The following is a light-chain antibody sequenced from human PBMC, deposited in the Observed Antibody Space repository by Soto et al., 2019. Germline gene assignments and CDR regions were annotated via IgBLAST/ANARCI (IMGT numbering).Light chain of an antibody. CDR1: QSVSSDY. V-gene: IGKV3-20*01. J-gene: IGKJ1*01. Sequence: EIVLTQSPGTLSLSPGERATLSCWASQSVSSDYLAWYQQKPGQAPRLLIYAASSRATGIPHRFSGGGSGTDFTLTINRLEPEDFAVYYCQQYGTSPWTFGQVTKVEIK. CDR3: QQYGTSPWT. CDR2: AAS.